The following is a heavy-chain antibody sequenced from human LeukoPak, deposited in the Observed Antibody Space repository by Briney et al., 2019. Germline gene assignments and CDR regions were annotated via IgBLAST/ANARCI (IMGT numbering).Heavy chain of an antibody. Sequence: SETLSLTYTVSRGSIRTADYYWTWVRQPPGKGLEWPGSIYFSGTPYFNPSLKSRVAVSIDTSKNQFSLKVTSVNASDTAVYFCARTSSWYAGAWFDSWGQGTLVTVSS. D-gene: IGHD6-13*01. V-gene: IGHV4-39*01. CDR2: IYFSGTP. J-gene: IGHJ5*01. CDR1: RGSIRTADYY. CDR3: ARTSSWYAGAWFDS.